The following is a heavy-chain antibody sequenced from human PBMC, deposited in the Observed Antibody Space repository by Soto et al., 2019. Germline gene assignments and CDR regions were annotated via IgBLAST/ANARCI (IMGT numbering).Heavy chain of an antibody. Sequence: SETLSLTCTVSGGSISSSSYYWGWIRQPPGKGLEWIGSIYYSGSTYYNPSLKSRVTISVDTSKNQFSLKLSSVTAADTAVYYCAVTISSRAYYGMDVWGQGTTVTV. J-gene: IGHJ6*02. CDR2: IYYSGST. CDR3: AVTISSRAYYGMDV. D-gene: IGHD2-2*01. V-gene: IGHV4-39*01. CDR1: GGSISSSSYY.